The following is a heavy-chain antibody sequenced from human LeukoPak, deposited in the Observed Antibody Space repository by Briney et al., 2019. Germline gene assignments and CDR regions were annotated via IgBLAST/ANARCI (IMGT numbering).Heavy chain of an antibody. D-gene: IGHD5-18*01. CDR3: ARGRIQLQLRGFYYAMDV. CDR1: GGSFSGFY. CDR2: INHSGST. Sequence: PSETLSLTCAVYGGSFSGFYWSWIRQPPGKGLEWIGEINHSGSTNYNPSLKSRVTISVDTSKKQFSLKLSSVTAADTAVYYCARGRIQLQLRGFYYAMDVWGQGTTVTVSS. V-gene: IGHV4-34*01. J-gene: IGHJ6*02.